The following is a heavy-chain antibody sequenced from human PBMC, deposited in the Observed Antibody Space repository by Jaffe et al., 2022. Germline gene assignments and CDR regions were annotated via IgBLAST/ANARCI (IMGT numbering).Heavy chain of an antibody. CDR3: ARGLISPSRLRYFDWLLRWGNDAFDI. Sequence: QVQLVQSGAEVKKPGASVKVSCKASGYTFTSYDINWVRQATGQGLEWMGWMNPNSGNTGYAQKFQGRVTMTRNTSISTAYMELSSLRSEDTAVYYCARGLISPSRLRYFDWLLRWGNDAFDIWGQGTMVTVSS. D-gene: IGHD3-9*01. V-gene: IGHV1-8*01. J-gene: IGHJ3*02. CDR1: GYTFTSYD. CDR2: MNPNSGNT.